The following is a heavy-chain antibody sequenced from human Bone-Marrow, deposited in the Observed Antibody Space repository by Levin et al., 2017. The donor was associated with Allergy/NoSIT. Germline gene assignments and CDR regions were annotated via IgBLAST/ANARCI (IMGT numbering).Heavy chain of an antibody. J-gene: IGHJ6*02. Sequence: GGSLRLSCADSGFDFNAYYMAWVRQAPGKGLEWISYITHSGTTTHYADSVKGRFTISRDNAKNSLYLEMNSLRPEDTAVYYCARGSGSYWSDYYGLNVWGQGTTVTVSS. CDR2: ITHSGTTT. CDR3: ARGSGSYWSDYYGLNV. CDR1: GFDFNAYY. D-gene: IGHD3-10*01. V-gene: IGHV3-11*01.